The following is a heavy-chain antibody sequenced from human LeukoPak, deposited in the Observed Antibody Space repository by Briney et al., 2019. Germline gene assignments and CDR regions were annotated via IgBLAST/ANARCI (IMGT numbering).Heavy chain of an antibody. CDR2: ISGSGGST. D-gene: IGHD6-19*01. V-gene: IGHV3-23*01. CDR3: AKDPPPIAVADYFDY. J-gene: IGHJ4*02. Sequence: GGSLRLSCEASGFSLSDYGMNWARQAPGKGLEWVSAISGSGGSTYYADSVKGRFTISRDNSKNTLYLQMNSLRAEDTAVYYCAKDPPPIAVADYFDYWGQGTLVTVSS. CDR1: GFSLSDYG.